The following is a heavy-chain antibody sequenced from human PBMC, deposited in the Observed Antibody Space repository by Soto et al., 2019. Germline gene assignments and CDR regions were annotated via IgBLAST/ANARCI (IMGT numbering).Heavy chain of an antibody. V-gene: IGHV3-11*06. CDR1: GFTFSDYY. J-gene: IGHJ4*02. Sequence: GGSLRLSCAASGFTFSDYYMSWIRQAPGKGLEWVSYISSSSSYTNYADSVKGRFTISRDNAKNSLYLQMNSLRAEDTAVYYCARTVAGINFDYWGQGTLVTVSS. CDR2: ISSSSSYT. CDR3: ARTVAGINFDY. D-gene: IGHD6-19*01.